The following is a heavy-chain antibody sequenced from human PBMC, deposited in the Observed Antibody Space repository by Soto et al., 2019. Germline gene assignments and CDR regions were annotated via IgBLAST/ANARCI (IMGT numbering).Heavy chain of an antibody. Sequence: GGSLRLSCAASGFTFSSYAMSWVRQAPGKGLEWVAAISGSGGSTYYADSVKGRFTISRDNSKNTLYLQMNSLRAEDTAVYYCARDAPGYCSSTSCPPGYWGQGTLVTVSS. CDR1: GFTFSSYA. CDR3: ARDAPGYCSSTSCPPGY. V-gene: IGHV3-23*01. J-gene: IGHJ4*02. CDR2: ISGSGGST. D-gene: IGHD2-2*01.